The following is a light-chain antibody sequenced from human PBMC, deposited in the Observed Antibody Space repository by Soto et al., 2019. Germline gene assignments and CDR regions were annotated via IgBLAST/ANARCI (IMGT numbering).Light chain of an antibody. CDR3: CSYAGSHFL. V-gene: IGLV2-11*01. J-gene: IGLJ2*01. CDR1: SSDVGGYNF. CDR2: DVS. Sequence: SVLTQPRSVSGSPGQSVTISCTGTSSDVGGYNFVSWYQQHPGKAPKLMIYDVSQRPSGVPDRFSGSKSGNTASLTISGLQDEDEADYYCCSYAGSHFLFGGGTKVTVL.